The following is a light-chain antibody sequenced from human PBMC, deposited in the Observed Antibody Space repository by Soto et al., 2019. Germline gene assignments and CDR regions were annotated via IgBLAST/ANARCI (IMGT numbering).Light chain of an antibody. Sequence: EIVMTQSPATLSVSPGERATXXCRASQSVSNNLAWYQQKPGQAPRLLIYGASTRATGIPARFSGSGSGTEFTLTISSLQSEDFAVYYCQQYNNWPRMFGQGTKVEIK. CDR2: GAS. CDR1: QSVSNN. CDR3: QQYNNWPRM. V-gene: IGKV3-15*01. J-gene: IGKJ1*01.